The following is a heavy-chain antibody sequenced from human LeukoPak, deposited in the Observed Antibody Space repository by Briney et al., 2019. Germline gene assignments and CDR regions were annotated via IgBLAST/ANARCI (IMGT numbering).Heavy chain of an antibody. V-gene: IGHV4-39*01. Sequence: SETLSLTCTVSGGSISSGSYYWGWIRQPPGKGLEWIGSIYYSGSTYYNPSLKSRVTISVDTSKNQFSLKLSSVTAADTAVYYCAHLPLPNGRKHYYYGMDVWGQGTTVTVSS. J-gene: IGHJ6*02. CDR3: AHLPLPNGRKHYYYGMDV. D-gene: IGHD1-26*01. CDR1: GGSISSGSYY. CDR2: IYYSGST.